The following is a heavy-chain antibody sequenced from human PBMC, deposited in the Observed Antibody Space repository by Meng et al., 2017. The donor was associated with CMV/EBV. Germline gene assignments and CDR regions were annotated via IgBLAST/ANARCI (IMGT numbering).Heavy chain of an antibody. CDR2: ISGSGGST. J-gene: IGHJ4*02. D-gene: IGHD1-26*01. V-gene: IGHV3-23*01. CDR1: GFTFSSYA. CDR3: AKDRGSWGSGPFDY. Sequence: GGSLRLSCAASGFTFSSYAMSWVRQAPGKGLEWVSSISGSGGSTYYADSVKGRFTITRDNSKNTLYLQMNSLRAEDTAVYYCAKDRGSWGSGPFDYWGQGTLVTVSS.